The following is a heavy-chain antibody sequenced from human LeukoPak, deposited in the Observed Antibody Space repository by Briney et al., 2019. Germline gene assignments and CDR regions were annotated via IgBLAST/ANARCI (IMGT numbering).Heavy chain of an antibody. J-gene: IGHJ4*02. CDR1: GFTVSSNY. CDR3: ARENCSSTSCSTYYFDY. V-gene: IGHV3-53*01. CDR2: IYSGGST. Sequence: GGSLRLSCAASGFTVSSNYMSWVRQAPGKGLEWVSVIYSGGSTYYADSVKGRFTISRDNSKNTLYLQMNSLRAEDTAVYYCARENCSSTSCSTYYFDYWGQGTLVTVSS. D-gene: IGHD2-2*01.